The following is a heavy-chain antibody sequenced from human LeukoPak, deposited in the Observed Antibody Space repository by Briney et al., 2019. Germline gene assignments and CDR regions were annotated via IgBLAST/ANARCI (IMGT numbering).Heavy chain of an antibody. V-gene: IGHV3-23*01. CDR2: ISGSGGTA. CDR1: GFTFSSFA. CDR3: AKDFSLLGYTVTTGYDY. Sequence: GGSLRLSCVPSGFTFSSFAMTWVRQAPGKGLEWVPSISGSGGTAYYADSIKGRFTISRDNAKNSLYLQMNSLRAEDTALYYCAKDFSLLGYTVTTGYDYWGQGTLVTVSS. D-gene: IGHD4-17*01. J-gene: IGHJ4*02.